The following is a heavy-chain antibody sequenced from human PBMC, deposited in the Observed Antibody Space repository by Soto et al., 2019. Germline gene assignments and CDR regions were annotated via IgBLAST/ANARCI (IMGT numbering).Heavy chain of an antibody. CDR3: ARVLGVAKGDY. V-gene: IGHV1-3*01. D-gene: IGHD3-3*01. CDR2: INAGNGNT. CDR1: GYTFTSYA. J-gene: IGHJ4*02. Sequence: ASVKVSCKASGYTFTSYAIHWVRQAPGQRLEWMGWINAGNGNTKYSQKFQGRVTITRDTSASTAYMELSSLRSQDTAVYYCARVLGVAKGDYWGQGTLVTLSS.